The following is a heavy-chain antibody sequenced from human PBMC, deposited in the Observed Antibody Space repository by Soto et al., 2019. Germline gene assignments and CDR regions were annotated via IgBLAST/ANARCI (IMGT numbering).Heavy chain of an antibody. V-gene: IGHV3-30-3*01. Sequence: VGSLRLSCAASGFTFSSYAMNWVRQAPGKGLEWVALISHDGINKYYADSVRGRFTISRDSSTNTLYLQMNSLRAADTAVYYCGRCTSTSCHLGSDYWGQGTLVTVSS. CDR1: GFTFSSYA. CDR2: ISHDGINK. CDR3: GRCTSTSCHLGSDY. J-gene: IGHJ4*02. D-gene: IGHD2-2*01.